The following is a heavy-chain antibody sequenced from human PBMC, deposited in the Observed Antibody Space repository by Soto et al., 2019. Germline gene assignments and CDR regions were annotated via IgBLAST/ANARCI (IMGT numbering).Heavy chain of an antibody. V-gene: IGHV3-30-3*01. CDR2: ISYDGSIK. D-gene: IGHD3-10*01. J-gene: IGHJ4*02. CDR3: AREWSTSGYLDY. Sequence: QVQLVESGGGVVQPGMSLRLSCAASGFTFSSHSIQWVRQTPGKGLEWVAVISYDGSIKYYADSVRGRFTISRDNSKNTLYLQMNSLRPEDTALYYGAREWSTSGYLDYWGQGTLVIVSS. CDR1: GFTFSSHS.